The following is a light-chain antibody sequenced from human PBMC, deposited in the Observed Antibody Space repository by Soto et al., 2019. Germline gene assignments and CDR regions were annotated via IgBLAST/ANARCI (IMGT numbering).Light chain of an antibody. CDR2: AAS. V-gene: IGKV1-6*01. Sequence: AIQMTQSPSSLSASVGDRVTITCRASQGIKNDLGWYQQKPGKAPKLLIYAASSLQSGVPSRFRGSGSGTDFTLTISSLQPEDFATYYCLQDYPYPLTFGGGTKVDIK. J-gene: IGKJ4*01. CDR1: QGIKND. CDR3: LQDYPYPLT.